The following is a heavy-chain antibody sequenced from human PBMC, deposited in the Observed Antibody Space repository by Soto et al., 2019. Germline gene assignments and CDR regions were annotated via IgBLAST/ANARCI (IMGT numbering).Heavy chain of an antibody. J-gene: IGHJ6*02. CDR3: ARGSSVRGVGNYYYYYGMDV. CDR1: GGSISSGDCY. V-gene: IGHV4-30-4*01. CDR2: IYYSGST. D-gene: IGHD3-10*01. Sequence: PSETLSLTCTVSGGSISSGDCYWSWIRQPPGKGLEWIGYIYYSGSTYYNPSLKSRVTISVDTSKNQFSLKLSSVTAADTAVYYCARGSSVRGVGNYYYYYGMDVWGQGTTVTVSS.